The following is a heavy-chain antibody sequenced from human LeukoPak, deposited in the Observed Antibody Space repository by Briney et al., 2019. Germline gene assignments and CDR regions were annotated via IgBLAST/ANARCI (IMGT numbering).Heavy chain of an antibody. D-gene: IGHD3-16*01. CDR3: GRDWGGDGVFDY. V-gene: IGHV3-21*01. Sequence: GGSLRLSCAASGFPFSGYSMNWVRQAPGKGLEWVSSISSSSSYIYYADSVKGRFTISRDNAKNSLYLQVNSLRAEDTAVYYCGRDWGGDGVFDYWGQGTLVTVSS. CDR2: ISSSSSYI. CDR1: GFPFSGYS. J-gene: IGHJ4*02.